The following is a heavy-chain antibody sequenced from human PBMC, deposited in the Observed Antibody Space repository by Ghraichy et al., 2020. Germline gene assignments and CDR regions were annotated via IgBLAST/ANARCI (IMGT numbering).Heavy chain of an antibody. Sequence: ASVKVSCKVSGYTLTELSMHWVRQAPGKGLEWMGGFDPEDGETIYAQKFQGRVTMTEDTSTDTAYMELSSLRSEDTAVYYCATSVYDILTGYNYYYYGMDVWGQGTTVTVSS. J-gene: IGHJ6*02. CDR1: GYTLTELS. CDR3: ATSVYDILTGYNYYYYGMDV. V-gene: IGHV1-24*01. D-gene: IGHD3-9*01. CDR2: FDPEDGET.